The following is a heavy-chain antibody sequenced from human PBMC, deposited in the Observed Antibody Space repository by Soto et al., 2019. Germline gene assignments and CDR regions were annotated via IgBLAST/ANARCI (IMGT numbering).Heavy chain of an antibody. D-gene: IGHD1-20*01. J-gene: IGHJ5*02. V-gene: IGHV4-39*01. CDR3: TRRYNWNDNYFDL. CDR2: SYYSGTT. Sequence: QLQLQEAGPGLVTPSQALSLTCTVSGASISVHSYYWTWIRQPPGKGLEWIGSSYYSGTTYFNPSLKSRATISVDTSKNQFSLRLTSVTAADTAIYYCTRRYNWNDNYFDLWGPGALVTVSS. CDR1: GASISVHSYY.